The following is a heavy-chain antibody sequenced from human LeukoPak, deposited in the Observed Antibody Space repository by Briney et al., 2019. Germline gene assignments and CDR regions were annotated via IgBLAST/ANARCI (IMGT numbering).Heavy chain of an antibody. V-gene: IGHV4-34*01. CDR2: IHHSGTT. J-gene: IGHJ4*02. CDR1: GGSFSGYY. D-gene: IGHD1-26*01. Sequence: SETLSLTCTVYGGSFSGYYWSWIRQPPGKGLEWIGEIHHSGTTNYNPSLKSRVTISLDTSKNQFSLKVSFVTAADTAVYYCARGGSYPTSNDYWGQGTLVTVSS. CDR3: ARGGSYPTSNDY.